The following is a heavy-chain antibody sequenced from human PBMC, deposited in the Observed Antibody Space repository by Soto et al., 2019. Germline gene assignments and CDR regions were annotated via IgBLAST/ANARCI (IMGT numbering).Heavy chain of an antibody. CDR3: TKEHGSESDYYKYYGMDV. CDR2: ISYDGNTK. V-gene: IGHV3-30*18. J-gene: IGHJ6*02. D-gene: IGHD3-10*01. Sequence: GGSLRLSCTASGFTFSSYALHWVRQAPGKGLEWVAVISYDGNTKYYAASVKGRFTISRDHSKNTLYPQMNSLRAEDTALYYCTKEHGSESDYYKYYGMDVWGQGTTVTVSS. CDR1: GFTFSSYA.